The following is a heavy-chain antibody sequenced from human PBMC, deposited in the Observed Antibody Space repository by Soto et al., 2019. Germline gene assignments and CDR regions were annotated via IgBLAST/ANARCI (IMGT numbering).Heavy chain of an antibody. J-gene: IGHJ3*02. CDR2: IRANDESI. CDR1: GFDFRSYE. V-gene: IGHV3-48*03. Sequence: GGSLRLSCVASGFDFRSYEMNWVRQAPGKGLEWVSNIRANDESIYYADSVKGRVSVSGDNAKNSLFLEMNSLRVDDTAVYYCARETLRDAIDIWGQGTMVTVSS. CDR3: ARETLRDAIDI.